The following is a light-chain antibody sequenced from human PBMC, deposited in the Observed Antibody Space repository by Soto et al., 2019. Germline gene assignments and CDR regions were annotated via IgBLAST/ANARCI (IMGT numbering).Light chain of an antibody. CDR2: EVT. V-gene: IGLV2-8*01. CDR1: SSDVGSYNS. CDR3: SSGAGNFVV. Sequence: QSALTQPPSASGSPGQSVSISCTGASSDVGSYNSVSWYQQFPGKAPKLIIYEVTNRPAGVPDRFSGSKSANTASLTVSGLQAEDEADYFCSSGAGNFVVFGAGTKLTVL. J-gene: IGLJ2*01.